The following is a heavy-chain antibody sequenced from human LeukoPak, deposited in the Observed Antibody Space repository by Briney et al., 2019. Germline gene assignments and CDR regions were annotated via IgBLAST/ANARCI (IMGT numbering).Heavy chain of an antibody. CDR3: ARGSKGYGDYVGGAPYY. CDR2: ISSNGGST. V-gene: IGHV3-64*01. Sequence: GGSLRLSCAASGFTFSSYAMHWVRQAPGKGLEYVSAISSNGGSTYYANSVKGRFTISRDNSKNTLYLQMGSLRAEDVAVYYCARGSKGYGDYVGGAPYYWGQGTLVTVSS. D-gene: IGHD4-17*01. CDR1: GFTFSSYA. J-gene: IGHJ4*02.